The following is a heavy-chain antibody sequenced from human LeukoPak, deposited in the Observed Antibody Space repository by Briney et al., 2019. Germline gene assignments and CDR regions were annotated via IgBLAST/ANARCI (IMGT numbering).Heavy chain of an antibody. V-gene: IGHV3-30*04. CDR3: ARGKKTTWIQLWLGSDAFDI. D-gene: IGHD5-18*01. J-gene: IGHJ3*02. Sequence: PGGSLRLSCAASGFTFSSYAMHWVRQAPGKGLEWVAVISYDGSNKYYADSVKGRFTISRDNSKNTLYLQMNSLRAEDTAVYYCARGKKTTWIQLWLGSDAFDIWGQGTMVTVSS. CDR1: GFTFSSYA. CDR2: ISYDGSNK.